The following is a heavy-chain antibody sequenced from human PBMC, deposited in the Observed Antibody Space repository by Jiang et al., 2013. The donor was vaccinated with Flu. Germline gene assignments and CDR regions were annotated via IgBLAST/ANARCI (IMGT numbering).Heavy chain of an antibody. D-gene: IGHD1-26*01. CDR2: INPKSDGK. V-gene: IGHV1-2*02. Sequence: KVSCKASGYSFTSYYVHWVRQGPGQGLEWMGWINPKSDGKQYAQKFQGGVTMTRDTSISTVYMELTRLRSDDTAVYYCARWDSGGYWGQGTLVTVSS. J-gene: IGHJ4*02. CDR3: ARWDSGGY. CDR1: GYSFTSYY.